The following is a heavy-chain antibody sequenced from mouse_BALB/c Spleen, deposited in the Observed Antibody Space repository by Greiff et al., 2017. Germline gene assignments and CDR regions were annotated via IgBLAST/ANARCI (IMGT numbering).Heavy chain of an antibody. Sequence: QVQLQQSGAELVRPGTSVKVSCKASGYAFTNYLIEWVKQRPGQGLEWIGVINPGSGGTNYNEKFKGKATLTADKSSSTAYMQLSSLTSDDSAVYVCARDYGSAMDYWGQGTSVTVSS. CDR1: GYAFTNYL. D-gene: IGHD1-1*01. V-gene: IGHV1-54*01. J-gene: IGHJ4*01. CDR2: INPGSGGT. CDR3: ARDYGSAMDY.